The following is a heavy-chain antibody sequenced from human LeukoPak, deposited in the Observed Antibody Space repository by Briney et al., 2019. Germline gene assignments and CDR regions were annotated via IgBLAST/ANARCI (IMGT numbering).Heavy chain of an antibody. Sequence: GGSLRLSCAASGFTFSSYAMNWVRQAPGKGLEYVSSISYNGGSTYYANSVKGRFTISRDDSKNTLYLQMGSLKAEDMAVYYCARLAGGSYSDYWGQGTLVTVSS. CDR3: ARLAGGSYSDY. V-gene: IGHV3-64*01. CDR1: GFTFSSYA. CDR2: ISYNGGST. D-gene: IGHD1-26*01. J-gene: IGHJ4*02.